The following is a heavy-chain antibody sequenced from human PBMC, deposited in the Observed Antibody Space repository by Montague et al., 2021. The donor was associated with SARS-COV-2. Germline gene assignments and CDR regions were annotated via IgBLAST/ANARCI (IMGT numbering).Heavy chain of an antibody. CDR2: IDWDDDK. CDR1: GFSLTTRGMC. D-gene: IGHD3-10*01. V-gene: IGHV2-70*11. Sequence: PALVKPTQALTLTCTFSGFSLTTRGMCVSWIRQPPGKALERLARIDWDDDKYYSTSLKTRLTISNGTSKNQVVLTMTNMDPVDTATYYCARIRLGSGMGFDYWGQGTLVTVSS. CDR3: ARIRLGSGMGFDY. J-gene: IGHJ4*02.